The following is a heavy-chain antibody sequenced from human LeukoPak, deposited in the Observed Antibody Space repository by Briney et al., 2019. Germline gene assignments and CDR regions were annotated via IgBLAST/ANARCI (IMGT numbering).Heavy chain of an antibody. CDR2: IYTSGST. J-gene: IGHJ3*02. CDR3: ARAGRNWNYGGEDAFDI. Sequence: PSETLSLTCTVSGGSISSYYWSWLRQPAGKGLEWIGRIYTSGSTNYNPSLKSRVTMSVDTSKNQFSLKLSSVTAADTAVYYCARAGRNWNYGGEDAFDIWGQGTMVTVSS. D-gene: IGHD1-7*01. CDR1: GGSISSYY. V-gene: IGHV4-4*07.